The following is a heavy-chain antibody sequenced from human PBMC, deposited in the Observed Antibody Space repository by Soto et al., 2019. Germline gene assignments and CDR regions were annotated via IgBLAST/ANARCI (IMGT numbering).Heavy chain of an antibody. V-gene: IGHV1-2*02. J-gene: IGHJ2*01. D-gene: IGHD2-2*02. CDR2: VNPDSGGT. CDR1: EYTFTDYY. CDR3: ALRTGPLAIISEFDGDWLFEV. Sequence: QEQLVQSGAEVKKPGASLKVSCKASEYTFTDYYIHWGRQAPGQGLEWVGWVNPDSGGTNLAKRFRGRVTMTSDTVINTVYMEWSSLRSDDTAVYYCALRTGPLAIISEFDGDWLFEVWGRGTLVTFSS.